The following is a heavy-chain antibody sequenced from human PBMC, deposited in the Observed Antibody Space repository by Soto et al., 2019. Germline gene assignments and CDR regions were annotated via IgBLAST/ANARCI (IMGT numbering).Heavy chain of an antibody. CDR3: ARVRWQWPQDDYGMDV. CDR2: IYYSGST. J-gene: IGHJ6*02. D-gene: IGHD6-19*01. V-gene: IGHV4-59*01. CDR1: GGSISSYY. Sequence: SETLSLTCTVSGGSISSYYWSWIRQPPGKGLEWIGYIYYSGSTNYNPSLKSRVTISVDTSKNQFSLKLSSVTAADTAVYYCARVRWQWPQDDYGMDVWGQGTTVTVSS.